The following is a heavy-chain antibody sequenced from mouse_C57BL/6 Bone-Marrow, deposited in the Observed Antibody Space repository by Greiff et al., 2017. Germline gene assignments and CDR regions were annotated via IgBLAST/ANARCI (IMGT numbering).Heavy chain of an antibody. D-gene: IGHD2-3*01. CDR1: GYAFSSYW. CDR2: IYPGDGDT. CDR3: ARKGDGYYYFDY. Sequence: VQLQESGAELVKPGASVKISCKASGYAFSSYWMNWVKQRPGKGVEWIGQIYPGDGDTNYNGKFKGKDTLTADKSSSTAYMQLSSLTSEDSAVYFCARKGDGYYYFDYWGQGTSLTVSS. V-gene: IGHV1-80*01. J-gene: IGHJ2*02.